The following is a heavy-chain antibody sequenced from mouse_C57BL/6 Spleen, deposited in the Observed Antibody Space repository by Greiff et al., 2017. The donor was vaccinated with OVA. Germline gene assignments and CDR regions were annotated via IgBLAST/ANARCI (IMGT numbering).Heavy chain of an antibody. V-gene: IGHV1-82*01. Sequence: QVQLQQSGPELVKPGASVKISCKASGYAFSSSWMNWVKQRPGKGLEWIGRIYPGDGDTKYNGKFKGKATMTADKSSSTAYMHLSSLTPEVSAVYFSAREITTDAYWGQGTLVTVSA. D-gene: IGHD1-1*01. CDR2: IYPGDGDT. J-gene: IGHJ3*01. CDR3: AREITTDAY. CDR1: GYAFSSSW.